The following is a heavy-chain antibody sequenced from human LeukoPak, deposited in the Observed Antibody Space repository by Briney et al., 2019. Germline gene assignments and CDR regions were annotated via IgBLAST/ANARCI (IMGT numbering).Heavy chain of an antibody. J-gene: IGHJ3*02. D-gene: IGHD6-13*01. CDR3: AKGIGMTAAEDASDI. Sequence: GGSLRLSCAASEFTFSSYGMHWVRQAPDKGLECVAVIWYDGTNKYYADSVKGRFTISRDNSKNTLYLQMNSLRAEDMALYYCAKGIGMTAAEDASDIWGQGTMVTVSS. CDR1: EFTFSSYG. V-gene: IGHV3-33*06. CDR2: IWYDGTNK.